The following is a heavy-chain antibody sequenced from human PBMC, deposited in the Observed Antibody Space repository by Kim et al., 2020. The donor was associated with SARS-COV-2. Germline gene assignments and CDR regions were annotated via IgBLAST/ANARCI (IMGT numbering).Heavy chain of an antibody. CDR1: GGSFSGYY. J-gene: IGHJ5*02. Sequence: SETLSLTCAVYGGSFSGYYWSWIRQPPGKGLEWIGEINHSGSTNYNPSLKSRVTISVDTSKNQFFLKLSSMTAADTAVFYCARGPGYSSSGYGALIWFDP. CDR3: ARGPGYSSSGYGALIWFDP. V-gene: IGHV4-34*01. CDR2: INHSGST. D-gene: IGHD6-13*01.